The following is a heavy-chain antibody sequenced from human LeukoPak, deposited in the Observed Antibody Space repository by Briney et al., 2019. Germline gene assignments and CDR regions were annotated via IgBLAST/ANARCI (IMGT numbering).Heavy chain of an antibody. Sequence: GGSLRLSCAGSGFTFSSNWMHWVRQVPGKGLVWVSRINSDGSNTNYADSVKGRFTISRDNAKNTLYPQMNSLRAEDTAVYYCAKDFAGDRDYWGQGTLVTVSS. V-gene: IGHV3-74*01. D-gene: IGHD4-17*01. CDR2: INSDGSNT. CDR1: GFTFSSNW. CDR3: AKDFAGDRDY. J-gene: IGHJ4*02.